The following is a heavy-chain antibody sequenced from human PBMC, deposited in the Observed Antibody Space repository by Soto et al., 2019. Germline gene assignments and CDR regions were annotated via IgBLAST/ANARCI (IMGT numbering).Heavy chain of an antibody. CDR3: ARESGGATANLRYYSFYMDV. V-gene: IGHV1-2*04. D-gene: IGHD5-12*01. CDR2: INPNGGVT. Sequence: QVQLVQSGAEVRKPGASVTVSCRSSGASFNDYYIHWVRQAPGQGFEWMGWINPNGGVTKYAQKFQGWVSMTRDPSIRTVYLQLSRLRSDDTAVYYCARESGGATANLRYYSFYMDVWGTGTTVTVSS. J-gene: IGHJ6*03. CDR1: GASFNDYY.